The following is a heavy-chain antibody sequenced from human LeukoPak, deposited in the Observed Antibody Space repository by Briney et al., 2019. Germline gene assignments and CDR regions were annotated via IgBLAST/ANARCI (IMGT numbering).Heavy chain of an antibody. J-gene: IGHJ6*02. V-gene: IGHV1-46*01. CDR2: INSSGGNT. CDR1: GYTXTGYY. D-gene: IGHD3-22*01. Sequence: ASVKVSCKASGYTXTGYYMYGVRQAPGQGLEWMGMINSSGGNTSYAQNFQGRVTMTRDTSARLVYMELRSLRSEDTAVYYCARENTYGYSYGMDVWGQGTTVTVSS. CDR3: ARENTYGYSYGMDV.